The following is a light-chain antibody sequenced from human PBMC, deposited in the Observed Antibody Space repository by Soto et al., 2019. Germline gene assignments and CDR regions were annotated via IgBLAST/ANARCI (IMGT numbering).Light chain of an antibody. J-gene: IGLJ2*01. V-gene: IGLV2-8*01. Sequence: QSVLTQPASVSGSPGQSITISCTGTSRDVGGYNYVSWYQQHPGKAPKLMIYQVNKRPSGVPDRFSGSKSGNTASLTVSGLQAEDEADYYCSSYAVSNNFDVIFGGGTKVTVL. CDR1: SRDVGGYNY. CDR2: QVN. CDR3: SSYAVSNNFDVI.